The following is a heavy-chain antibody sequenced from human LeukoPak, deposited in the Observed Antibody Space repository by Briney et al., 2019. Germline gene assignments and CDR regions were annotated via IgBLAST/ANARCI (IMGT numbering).Heavy chain of an antibody. CDR3: ASSRIAAAGTFDY. V-gene: IGHV5-10-1*01. D-gene: IGHD6-13*01. CDR1: GYSFTSYW. CDR2: IDPSDSYT. J-gene: IGHJ4*02. Sequence: GEALRISWKGSGYSFTSYWISWVRQMPGKGLEWMGRIDPSDSYTNYSPSFQGHVTISADKSISTAYLQWSSLKASDTAMYYCASSRIAAAGTFDYWGQGTLVTVSS.